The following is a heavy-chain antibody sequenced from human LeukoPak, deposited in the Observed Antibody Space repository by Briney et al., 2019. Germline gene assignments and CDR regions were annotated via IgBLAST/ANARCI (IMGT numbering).Heavy chain of an antibody. CDR2: IKSKTDGGTT. CDR1: GFTFSNAW. D-gene: IGHD3-10*01. Sequence: GGSLRLSCAASGFTFSNAWMSWVRQAPGKGLEWVGRIKSKTDGGTTDYAAPVKGRFTISRDDSKNTLYLQMNSLKTEDTAVYYCTTGYLLWFGESPFDYWGQGTLVTVSS. J-gene: IGHJ4*02. CDR3: TTGYLLWFGESPFDY. V-gene: IGHV3-15*01.